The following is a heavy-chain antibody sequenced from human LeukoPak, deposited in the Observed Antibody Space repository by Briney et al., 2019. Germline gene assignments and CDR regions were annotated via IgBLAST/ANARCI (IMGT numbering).Heavy chain of an antibody. J-gene: IGHJ5*02. CDR1: GFTVSSNY. CDR3: AGGTGVCSGGSCYP. CDR2: VYTGGST. Sequence: PGGSLRLSCAASGFTVSSNYMTWVRQAPGKGLEWVSVVYTGGSTYSADSVKGRFTISRDNSKNTLYLQMNSLRAGDTAVYYCAGGTGVCSGGSCYPWGQGTLVTVSS. V-gene: IGHV3-53*01. D-gene: IGHD2-15*01.